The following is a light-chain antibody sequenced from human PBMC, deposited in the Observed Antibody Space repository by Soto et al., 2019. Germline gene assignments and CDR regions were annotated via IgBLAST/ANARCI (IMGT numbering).Light chain of an antibody. Sequence: DIQMTQSPSTLSASVGDRVTITCRASQSISSWLAWYQQKPGKAPKLLIYNASSLQSGVPSRFSGSGSGTEFTLTISSLQPDDFATYYCQKYNSYSWTFGRGTKVEIK. CDR3: QKYNSYSWT. V-gene: IGKV1-5*03. CDR2: NAS. CDR1: QSISSW. J-gene: IGKJ1*01.